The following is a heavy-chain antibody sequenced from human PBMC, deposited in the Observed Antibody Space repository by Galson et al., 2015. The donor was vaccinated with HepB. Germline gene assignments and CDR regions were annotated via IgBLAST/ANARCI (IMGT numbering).Heavy chain of an antibody. CDR3: ARGTKGRDYFDY. Sequence: ETLSLTCAVYDGSFSDYYWNWIRQSPGKGLEWIGEIFHSGITNYNPSLKSRVTMSVDTSKKTFSLKLTSVTVAETAVYYCARGTKGRDYFDYWSQGSLVTVSS. CDR1: DGSFSDYY. J-gene: IGHJ4*02. V-gene: IGHV4-34*12. CDR2: IFHSGIT.